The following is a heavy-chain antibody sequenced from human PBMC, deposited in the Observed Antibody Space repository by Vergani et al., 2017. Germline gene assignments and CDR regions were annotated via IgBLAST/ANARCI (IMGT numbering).Heavy chain of an antibody. J-gene: IGHJ6*02. CDR1: GGTFSSYA. CDR2: IIPIFGTA. Sequence: QVQLVQSGAEVKKPGSSVTVSCKASGGTFSSYAISWVRQAPGQGVEWMGGIIPIFGTANYAQKFQGRVTITADESTSTDYMELSSLRSEDTAVYYCARVMNVATIDWRDYYGIDVWGRGTTVTVSS. D-gene: IGHD5-12*01. CDR3: ARVMNVATIDWRDYYGIDV. V-gene: IGHV1-69*01.